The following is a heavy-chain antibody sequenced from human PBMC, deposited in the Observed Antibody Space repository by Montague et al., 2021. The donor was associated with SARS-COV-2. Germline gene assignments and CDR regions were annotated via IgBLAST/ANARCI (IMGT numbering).Heavy chain of an antibody. Sequence: SLRLSCAVSGLTLDSFVMSWVRRAPGKGLEWVANIHEDESKRFYLDSVKGRFTISRDSAKSLVYLQMNSLSPEDTSVYYCARARNHGFDIWGHGTTVTVSS. D-gene: IGHD2/OR15-2a*01. CDR1: GLTLDSFV. J-gene: IGHJ3*02. V-gene: IGHV3-7*01. CDR2: IHEDESKR. CDR3: ARARNHGFDI.